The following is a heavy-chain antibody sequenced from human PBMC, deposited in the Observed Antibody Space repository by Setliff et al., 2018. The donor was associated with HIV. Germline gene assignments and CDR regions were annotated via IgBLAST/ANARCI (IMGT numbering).Heavy chain of an antibody. V-gene: IGHV3-23*01. Sequence: RLSCTAPGFNFMFFAMSWVRQAPGKGLAWVSGISGSNSRKDYVDSVKGRFTISRDKSKNTLYLQLNSLRAEDTAVYYCAKHECSGFFYYYMDVWGKGIMVTVSS. CDR2: ISGSNSRK. CDR3: AKHECSGFFYYYMDV. D-gene: IGHD2-15*01. J-gene: IGHJ6*03. CDR1: GFNFMFFA.